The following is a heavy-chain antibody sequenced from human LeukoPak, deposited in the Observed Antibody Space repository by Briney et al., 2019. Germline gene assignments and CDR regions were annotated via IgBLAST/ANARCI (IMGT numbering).Heavy chain of an antibody. CDR2: IDGNGRTT. CDR1: GFTFSSEW. Sequence: GGPLRLSCAASGFTFSSEWMHWVRQAPGRGLVWISHIDGNGRTTNYGDSVRGRFTVSRDNAKNTLYLQMNSLRAEDTAVYYCVRGTNYYYYYGMDVWGQGTTVTVSS. J-gene: IGHJ6*02. V-gene: IGHV3-74*01. CDR3: VRGTNYYYYYGMDV.